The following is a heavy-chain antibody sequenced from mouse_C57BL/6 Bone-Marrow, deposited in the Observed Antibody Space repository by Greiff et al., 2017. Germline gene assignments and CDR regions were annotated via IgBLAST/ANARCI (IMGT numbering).Heavy chain of an antibody. Sequence: EVQLVESGPELVKPGASVKISCKASGYSFTGYYMNWVKQSPEKSLEWIGEINPSTGGTTYNQKFKAKATLTVDKSSSTAYMQLKSLTSEDSAVYYCARGDGYYDYWGQGTTLTVSS. D-gene: IGHD2-3*01. V-gene: IGHV1-42*01. J-gene: IGHJ2*01. CDR1: GYSFTGYY. CDR2: INPSTGGT. CDR3: ARGDGYYDY.